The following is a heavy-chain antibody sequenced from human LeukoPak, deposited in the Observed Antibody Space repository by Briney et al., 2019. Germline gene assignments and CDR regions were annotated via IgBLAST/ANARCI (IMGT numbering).Heavy chain of an antibody. V-gene: IGHV4-4*02. CDR1: GGSISSINW. J-gene: IGHJ3*02. CDR2: IYHSGST. Sequence: SETLSLTCAVSGGSISSINWWSWVRQPPGKGLEWIGEIYHSGSTNYNPSLKSRVTISVDRSKNQFSLNLNSVTAADTAVYYCARGGYDFGAFEIWGQGTMVTVSS. D-gene: IGHD5-12*01. CDR3: ARGGYDFGAFEI.